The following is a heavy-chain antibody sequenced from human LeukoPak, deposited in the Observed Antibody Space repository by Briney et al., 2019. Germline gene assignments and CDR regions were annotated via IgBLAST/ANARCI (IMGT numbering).Heavy chain of an antibody. Sequence: PSETLSLTCAVYGGSFSGYYWSWIRQPPGKGLEWIGEINHSGSTNYNPSLKSRVTISVDKSKNQFSLKLSSVTAADTAVYYCARVGYSSGWYAEYFQHWGQGTLVTVSS. D-gene: IGHD6-19*01. V-gene: IGHV4-34*01. CDR3: ARVGYSSGWYAEYFQH. CDR2: INHSGST. J-gene: IGHJ1*01. CDR1: GGSFSGYY.